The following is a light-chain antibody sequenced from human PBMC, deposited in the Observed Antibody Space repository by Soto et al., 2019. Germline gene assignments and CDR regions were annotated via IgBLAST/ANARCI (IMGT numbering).Light chain of an antibody. CDR3: QQYNEWPLT. J-gene: IGKJ4*01. V-gene: IGKV3-15*01. CDR1: QSVSNN. Sequence: EIVMTQSPATLSVSPGERAILSCRASQSVSNNLAWYQQKPGQAPSLLIYHVSTWASGIPARFSGSGSGTEFTLTISSLQSEDISVYYCQQYNEWPLTFGGGTKVEIK. CDR2: HVS.